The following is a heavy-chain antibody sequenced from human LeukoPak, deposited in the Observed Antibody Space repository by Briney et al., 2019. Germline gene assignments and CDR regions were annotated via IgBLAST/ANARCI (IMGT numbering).Heavy chain of an antibody. CDR1: GGSISSYF. CDR2: MYDSGRT. D-gene: IGHD2-2*01. V-gene: IGHV4-59*01. Sequence: SETLSLTCTVSGGSISSYFWSWIRQPPGKGLEWIGFMYDSGRTNYNPSLRSRVTMSVDTSKNQVSLKPSSVTAADTAVYYCARVVVPAAAPYYYYYMDVWGKGTTVTISS. J-gene: IGHJ6*03. CDR3: ARVVVPAAAPYYYYYMDV.